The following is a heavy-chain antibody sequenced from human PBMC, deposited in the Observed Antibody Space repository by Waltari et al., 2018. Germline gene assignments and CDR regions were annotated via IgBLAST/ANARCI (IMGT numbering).Heavy chain of an antibody. J-gene: IGHJ3*01. D-gene: IGHD3-22*01. CDR2: ISQGGSAR. CDR1: GFTFKNYW. V-gene: IGHV3-7*01. CDR3: ARVAYDSWNFDF. Sequence: EVKLVESGGGLVQPGESLRLSCAASGFTFKNYWMAWVRQAPGKGVEWVANISQGGSARFYVDSVKGRFTISRDDAKNSLYLQMNSLRAEDMAVYYCARVAYDSWNFDFWGQGTMVTVSS.